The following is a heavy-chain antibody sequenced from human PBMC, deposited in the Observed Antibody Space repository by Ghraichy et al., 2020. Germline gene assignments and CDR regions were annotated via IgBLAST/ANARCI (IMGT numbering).Heavy chain of an antibody. Sequence: SQTLSLTCTVSGGSISSYYWSWIRQPPGKGLEWIGYIYYSGSTNYNPSLKSRVTISVDTSKNQFSLKLSSVTAADTAVYYCARERISIAVAGTWFDPWGQGTLVTVSS. V-gene: IGHV4-59*01. CDR1: GGSISSYY. CDR3: ARERISIAVAGTWFDP. D-gene: IGHD6-19*01. J-gene: IGHJ5*02. CDR2: IYYSGST.